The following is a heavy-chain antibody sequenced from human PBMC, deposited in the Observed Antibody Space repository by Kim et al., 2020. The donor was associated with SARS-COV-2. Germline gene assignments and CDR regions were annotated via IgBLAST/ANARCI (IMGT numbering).Heavy chain of an antibody. CDR1: GFTFSSYA. D-gene: IGHD2-2*01. V-gene: IGHV3-64*01. CDR3: ARAYCSSTSCLHFVY. CDR2: ISSNGGST. J-gene: IGHJ4*02. Sequence: GGSLRLSCAASGFTFSSYAMHWVRQAPGKGLEYVSAISSNGGSTYYANSVKGRFTISRDNSKNTLYLQMGSLRAEDMAVYYCARAYCSSTSCLHFVYWGQGTLVTVSS.